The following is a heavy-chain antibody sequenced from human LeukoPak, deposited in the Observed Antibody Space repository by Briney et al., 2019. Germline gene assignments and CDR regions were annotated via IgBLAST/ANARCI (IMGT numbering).Heavy chain of an antibody. D-gene: IGHD4-17*01. Sequence: SETLSLTCTVSGYSISSGYYWGWIRQPPGKGLEWIGSIYHSGSTYYNPSLKSRVTISVDTSKNQFSLNLSSVTAADTAVYYCPLGVTTVTTSYFQHWGQGTLVTVSS. CDR1: GYSISSGYY. V-gene: IGHV4-38-2*02. J-gene: IGHJ1*01. CDR2: IYHSGST. CDR3: PLGVTTVTTSYFQH.